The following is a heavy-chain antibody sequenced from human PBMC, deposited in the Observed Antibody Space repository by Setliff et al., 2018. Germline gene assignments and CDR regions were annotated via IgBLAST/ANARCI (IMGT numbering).Heavy chain of an antibody. D-gene: IGHD2-21*02. CDR3: ARHWDFCGGNCPHNSIDY. Sequence: SETLSLTCAVYGGSLSGYYWGWIRQPPGKGLEWIGSISYGGNTYYNPSLNSRVTISADTSKNQFSVRLNSVTAADTAVYYCARHWDFCGGNCPHNSIDYWGRGALVTVSS. V-gene: IGHV4-39*01. CDR1: GGSLSGYY. CDR2: ISYGGNT. J-gene: IGHJ4*02.